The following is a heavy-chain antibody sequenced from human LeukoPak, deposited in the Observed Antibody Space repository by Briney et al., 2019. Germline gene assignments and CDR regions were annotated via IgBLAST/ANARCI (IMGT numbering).Heavy chain of an antibody. J-gene: IGHJ4*02. Sequence: GGSLRLSCAASGFTFSSSWMTWVRQAPGKGLEWLANIKGDGSDKNYVDSVKGRFTISRDNAKNSLFLQMSSLRGEDTAVYYCAKEGGTSRFDYWGQGTLVTVSS. CDR1: GFTFSSSW. D-gene: IGHD3/OR15-3a*01. CDR3: AKEGGTSRFDY. CDR2: IKGDGSDK. V-gene: IGHV3-7*01.